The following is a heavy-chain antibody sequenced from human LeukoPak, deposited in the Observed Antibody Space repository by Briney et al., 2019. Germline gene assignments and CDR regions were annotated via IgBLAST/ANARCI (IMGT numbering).Heavy chain of an antibody. D-gene: IGHD5-24*01. CDR2: MNPNSGNT. CDR3: ARFVSEMATIPVHYGMDV. Sequence: ASVKVSCKASGYTFTSYDINWVQQATGQGLEWMGWMNPNSGNTGYAQKFQGRVTMTRNTSISTAYMELSSLRSEDTAVYYCARFVSEMATIPVHYGMDVWGQGTTVTVSS. CDR1: GYTFTSYD. J-gene: IGHJ6*02. V-gene: IGHV1-8*01.